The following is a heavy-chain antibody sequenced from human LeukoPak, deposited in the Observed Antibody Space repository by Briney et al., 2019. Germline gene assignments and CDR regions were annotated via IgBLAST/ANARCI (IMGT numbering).Heavy chain of an antibody. CDR2: INPSDGTT. J-gene: IGHJ4*02. CDR1: GYTFTKSDY. V-gene: IGHV1-46*01. CDR3: ARGPTDMDFDY. Sequence: GASVRVSCKSSGYTFTKSDYIHWVRQAPGQGLEWMGIINPSDGTTFYAQKFQGRVTLTRDTSTNTAFMELSSLRCDDTAVFYCARGPTDMDFDYWGQGSLVTVSS.